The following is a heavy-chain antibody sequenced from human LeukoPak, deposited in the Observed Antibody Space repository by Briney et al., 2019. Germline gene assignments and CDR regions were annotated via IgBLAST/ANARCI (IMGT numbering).Heavy chain of an antibody. CDR1: GYSFTSYW. V-gene: IGHV5-51*01. D-gene: IGHD6-19*01. J-gene: IGHJ6*02. Sequence: GESLKISCKGSGYSFTSYWIGWVRQMPGKGLEWMGIIYPGDSDTRYSPSFQGQVTISADKSISTAYLQWSSLKASDTAMYYCARTSSSGWYYYYYGMDVWGQGTTVTVSS. CDR2: IYPGDSDT. CDR3: ARTSSSGWYYYYYGMDV.